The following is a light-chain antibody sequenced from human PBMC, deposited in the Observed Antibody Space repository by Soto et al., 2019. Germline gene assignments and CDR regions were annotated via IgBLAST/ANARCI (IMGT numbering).Light chain of an antibody. CDR1: SSDVGSYNL. CDR3: CSYAGIYSYV. J-gene: IGLJ1*01. CDR2: DVT. Sequence: QSALTQPASVSGSPGQSITISCTGTSSDVGSYNLVSWYQQHPGKAPKLMIYDVTKRPSGVPDRFSGSKSGNTASLTISGLQAEDEADYYCCSYAGIYSYVFGTGTKLTVL. V-gene: IGLV2-23*02.